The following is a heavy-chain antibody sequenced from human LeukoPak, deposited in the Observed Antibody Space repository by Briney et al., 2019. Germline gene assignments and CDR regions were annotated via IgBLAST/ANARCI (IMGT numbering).Heavy chain of an antibody. V-gene: IGHV1-24*01. D-gene: IGHD3-10*01. CDR1: GYSLSELS. CDR3: ASSMSGSYDFDY. Sequence: GASVKVSCKVSGYSLSELSMFWVRQSPGKGLEWIGGENQEDGEKIYAQKFQGRVTMTEDRSTDTAYMELTSLRYEDTAIYYCASSMSGSYDFDYWGQGTLVRVSS. J-gene: IGHJ4*02. CDR2: ENQEDGEK.